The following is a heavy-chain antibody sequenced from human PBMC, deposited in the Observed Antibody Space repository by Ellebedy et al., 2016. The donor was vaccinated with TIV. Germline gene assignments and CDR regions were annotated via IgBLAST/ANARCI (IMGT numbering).Heavy chain of an antibody. Sequence: AASVKVSCKASAGTFSSYAIIWVRQAPGQGLEWMGRIIPILGIANYAQKFQDRVTITADKYTSTAYMELSSLRSEDTAVYYCARGDEVDPFDYWGQGTLVTVSS. J-gene: IGHJ4*02. D-gene: IGHD3-9*01. CDR2: IIPILGIA. CDR3: ARGDEVDPFDY. CDR1: AGTFSSYA. V-gene: IGHV1-69*04.